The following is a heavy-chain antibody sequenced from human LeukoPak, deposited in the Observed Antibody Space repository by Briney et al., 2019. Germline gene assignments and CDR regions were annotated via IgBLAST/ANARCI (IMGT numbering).Heavy chain of an antibody. V-gene: IGHV1-69*13. CDR2: IIPIFGAP. J-gene: IGHJ4*02. CDR1: GGSFSNYG. D-gene: IGHD2-2*02. Sequence: SVKVSCKASGGSFSNYGISWVRQAPGQGLEWMGSIIPIFGAPTYAQKFQDRVTISADESTSTAYMELSSLRSEDTAVYYCARDRGVPAPIPVWGQGTLVTVSS. CDR3: ARDRGVPAPIPV.